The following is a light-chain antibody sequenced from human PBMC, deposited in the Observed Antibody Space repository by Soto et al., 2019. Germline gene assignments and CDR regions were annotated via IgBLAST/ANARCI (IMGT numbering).Light chain of an antibody. CDR1: QTVLNN. Sequence: EIVLTQSPGTLSLSPGERATLSCRASQTVLNNYLTWYQQKPGQAPRLLIYGASTRATGIPARFSGSGSGTEFTLTISSLQSEDFAVYYCQQYNNWPPITFGQGTRLEIK. J-gene: IGKJ5*01. CDR3: QQYNNWPPIT. CDR2: GAS. V-gene: IGKV3-15*01.